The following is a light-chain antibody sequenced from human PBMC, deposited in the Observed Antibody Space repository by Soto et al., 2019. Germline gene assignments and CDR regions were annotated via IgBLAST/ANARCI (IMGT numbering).Light chain of an antibody. V-gene: IGKV1-5*03. J-gene: IGKJ1*01. CDR1: QSISSY. CDR2: KAS. CDR3: QHYNSYSEA. Sequence: DLQMTQSPSSLYASLGDRVTITCRASQSISSYLNWYQQKPGKAPKLLIYKASTLKSGVPSRFSGSGSGTEFTLTISSLQPDDFATYYCQHYNSYSEAFGQGTKVDIK.